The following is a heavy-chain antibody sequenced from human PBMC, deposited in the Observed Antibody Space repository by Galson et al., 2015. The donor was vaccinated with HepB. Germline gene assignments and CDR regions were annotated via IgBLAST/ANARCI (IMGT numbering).Heavy chain of an antibody. J-gene: IGHJ4*02. V-gene: IGHV6-1*01. CDR3: ARDLAVAGITFDY. CDR2: TYYRSKWYN. CDR1: GDSVSSNSAA. Sequence: CAISGDSVSSNSAAWNWIRQSPSIGLEWLGRTYYRSKWYNDYAVSVKSRITINPDTSKNQFSLQLNTVTPEDTAVYYRARDLAVAGITFDYWGQGTLVTVSS. D-gene: IGHD6-19*01.